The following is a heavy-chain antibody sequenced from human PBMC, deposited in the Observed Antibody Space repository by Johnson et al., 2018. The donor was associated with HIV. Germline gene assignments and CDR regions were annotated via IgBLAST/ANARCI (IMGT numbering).Heavy chain of an antibody. CDR2: MSFDGTNK. D-gene: IGHD6-25*01. CDR3: AREPHSAGWGAFDI. J-gene: IGHJ3*02. V-gene: IGHV3-30-3*01. CDR1: GFTFSNFV. Sequence: QMLLVESGGGVVQPARSLRLSCTASGFTFSNFVMHWVRQAPGKGLEWVAAMSFDGTNKYYADSVRGRFTISRDNSRNTLYLQMNSLRAEDTAVYYCAREPHSAGWGAFDIRGQGTMVTVSS.